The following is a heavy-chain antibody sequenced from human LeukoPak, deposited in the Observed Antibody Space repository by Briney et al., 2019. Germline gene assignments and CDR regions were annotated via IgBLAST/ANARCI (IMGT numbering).Heavy chain of an antibody. J-gene: IGHJ4*02. CDR2: INHSGST. V-gene: IGHV4-34*01. Sequence: SETLSLTCAVYGGSFSGYYWSWIRQPPGNGLEWIGEINHSGSTNYNPSLKSRVTISVDTSKNQFSLKLSSVTAADTAVYNCARGWGYGGSYYFDYWGQGTLVTVSS. CDR3: ARGWGYGGSYYFDY. D-gene: IGHD1-26*01. CDR1: GGSFSGYY.